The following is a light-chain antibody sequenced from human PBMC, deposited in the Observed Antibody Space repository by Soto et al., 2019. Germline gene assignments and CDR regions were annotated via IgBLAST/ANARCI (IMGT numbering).Light chain of an antibody. CDR1: QSVNSN. V-gene: IGKV3-15*01. J-gene: IGKJ1*01. Sequence: ETVMTQSPATLSVSPGERATLSCRASQSVNSNLAWYPQKLGQAPRVLIYGASTRATGIPARFSGSGSGTEFILTISSLQSEDFALYYCQEYNTWPWTFGQGTKVDIK. CDR3: QEYNTWPWT. CDR2: GAS.